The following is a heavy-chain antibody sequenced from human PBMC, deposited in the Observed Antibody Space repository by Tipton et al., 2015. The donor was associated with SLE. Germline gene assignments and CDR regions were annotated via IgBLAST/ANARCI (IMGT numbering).Heavy chain of an antibody. V-gene: IGHV4-59*11. J-gene: IGHJ4*02. CDR2: IYYSGST. D-gene: IGHD1-26*01. CDR1: GGSISSHY. Sequence: GSLRLSCTVSGGSISSHYWSWIRQPPGKGLEWIGYIYYSGSTNYNPSLKSRVTISVDTSKNQFSLKLSSVTAADTAVYYCASSGSYRASFDYWGQGILVTVSS. CDR3: ASSGSYRASFDY.